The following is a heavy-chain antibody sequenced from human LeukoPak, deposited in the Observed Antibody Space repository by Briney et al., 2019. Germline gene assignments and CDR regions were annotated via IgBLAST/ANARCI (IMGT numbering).Heavy chain of an antibody. J-gene: IGHJ5*02. CDR1: GFTFPDYG. Sequence: PGGSLRLSCVPSGFTFPDYGISWVRQAPGKGLEWVAGIYWLGTTYADSVKGRFTISRDDAKNSLYLQMHSLRAEDTALYYCARGYWRLDPWGPGTLVTVSS. V-gene: IGHV3-20*04. CDR3: ARGYWRLDP. CDR2: IYWLGTT. D-gene: IGHD2-15*01.